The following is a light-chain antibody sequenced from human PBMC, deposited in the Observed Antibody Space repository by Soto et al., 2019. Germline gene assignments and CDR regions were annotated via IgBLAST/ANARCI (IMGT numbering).Light chain of an antibody. J-gene: IGKJ1*01. CDR1: QSISRR. CDR3: QQYNSYSWT. CDR2: DVS. V-gene: IGKV1-5*01. Sequence: DIQMTPSPSTLSASVGDRVIHPCPASQSISRRLAWYQQKPGKAPRLLMYDVSTLESGVPSRFRGSGSGTEFTLTINSLQPDDYATYYCQQYNSYSWTFGHGTKVDIK.